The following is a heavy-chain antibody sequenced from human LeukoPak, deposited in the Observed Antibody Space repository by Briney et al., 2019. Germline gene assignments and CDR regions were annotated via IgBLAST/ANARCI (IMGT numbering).Heavy chain of an antibody. J-gene: IGHJ4*02. V-gene: IGHV3-23*01. CDR3: AKVGGRFGELCDY. D-gene: IGHD3-10*01. CDR1: GYTFSSYA. CDR2: ISGSGGST. Sequence: GGSLRLSCAASGYTFSSYAMSWVRQAPGKGLEWVSAISGSGGSTYYADSVKGRFTISRDNSKNTLYLQMNSLRAEDTAVYYCAKVGGRFGELCDYWGQGTLVTVSS.